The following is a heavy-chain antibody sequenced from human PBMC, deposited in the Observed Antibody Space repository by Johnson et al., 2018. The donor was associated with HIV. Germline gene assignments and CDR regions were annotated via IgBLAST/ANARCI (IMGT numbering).Heavy chain of an antibody. CDR2: ISYDGSNK. D-gene: IGHD3-22*01. J-gene: IGHJ3*02. CDR3: AKDLDSSCYYSLTDAFDI. Sequence: QMLLVESGGGLVKPGGSLRLSCAASGFTFSSYAMHWVRQAPGKGLEWVAVISYDGSNKYYADSVKGRFTISRDNSKNTLYLQMNSLRAEDTAVYYCAKDLDSSCYYSLTDAFDIWGQGTMVTVSS. CDR1: GFTFSSYA. V-gene: IGHV3-30-3*01.